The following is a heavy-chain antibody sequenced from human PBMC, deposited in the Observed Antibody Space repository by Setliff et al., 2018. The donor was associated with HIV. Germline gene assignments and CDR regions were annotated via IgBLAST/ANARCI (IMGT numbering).Heavy chain of an antibody. CDR3: ARDKGIREAASLDY. V-gene: IGHV1-69*10. CDR1: GGTFSDFR. D-gene: IGHD6-13*01. Sequence: SVNVSCKASGGTFSDFRITWVRQAPGQGLEWMGEITPFVGITNYAQKFQGRVTISADESTATAYIELSSLTSQDTAVYYCARDKGIREAASLDYWGQGSLVTVSS. CDR2: ITPFVGIT. J-gene: IGHJ4*02.